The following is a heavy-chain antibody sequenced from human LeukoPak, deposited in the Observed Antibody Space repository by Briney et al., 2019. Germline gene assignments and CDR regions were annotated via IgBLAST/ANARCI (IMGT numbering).Heavy chain of an antibody. CDR2: IYYSGNT. Sequence: SETLSLTCTVSGHSISSRYYWGWIRRPPGKGLEWVGSIYYSGNTYYNPSLKSRVTISVDTSKNQFSLKLTSVTAADTAVYYCARQTGVGLFILPGGQGTLVTVSS. V-gene: IGHV4-39*01. CDR1: GHSISSRYY. J-gene: IGHJ4*02. D-gene: IGHD3-3*01. CDR3: ARQTGVGLFILP.